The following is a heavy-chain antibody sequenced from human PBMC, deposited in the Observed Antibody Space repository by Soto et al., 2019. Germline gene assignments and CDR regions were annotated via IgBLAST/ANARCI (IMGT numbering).Heavy chain of an antibody. CDR2: MSYSGTT. Sequence: SLTCTVSGGSISSGNYYWSWIRQHPGKGLEWIAYMSYSGTTYYNPSLKTRVIISLDTSTNQFSLQLSSVTAADTAVDFCARYCSGGTCQSAVDLWGQGTVVSVSS. CDR3: ARYCSGGTCQSAVDL. CDR1: GGSISSGNYY. D-gene: IGHD2-15*01. V-gene: IGHV4-31*03. J-gene: IGHJ3*01.